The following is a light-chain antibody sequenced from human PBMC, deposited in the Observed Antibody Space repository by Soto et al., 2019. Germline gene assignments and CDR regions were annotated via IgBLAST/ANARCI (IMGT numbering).Light chain of an antibody. CDR3: QQYNDNWT. J-gene: IGKJ1*01. CDR1: QSISSW. Sequence: IQIAQAPSTLCASVSDVATITCRASQSISSWLAWYQQKPGTAPKLLIYKASTLQSGVPSRFSGSGSGTEFTLTISSLQPDDSATYYCQQYNDNWTFGQGTNVDI. V-gene: IGKV1-5*03. CDR2: KAS.